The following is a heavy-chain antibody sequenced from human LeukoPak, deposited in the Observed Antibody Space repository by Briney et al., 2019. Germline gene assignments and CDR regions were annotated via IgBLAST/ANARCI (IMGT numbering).Heavy chain of an antibody. V-gene: IGHV3-21*01. CDR3: ARDRSSGSHRVVTAFDI. Sequence: PGGSLRLSCAASGFTFSSYTMNWARQAPGKGLEWVSSVSITSGYIYYADSVKGRFTISRDNAKNSLYLQMSSLRAEDTAVYYCARDRSSGSHRVVTAFDIWGQGTMVTVSS. D-gene: IGHD1-26*01. J-gene: IGHJ3*02. CDR2: VSITSGYI. CDR1: GFTFSSYT.